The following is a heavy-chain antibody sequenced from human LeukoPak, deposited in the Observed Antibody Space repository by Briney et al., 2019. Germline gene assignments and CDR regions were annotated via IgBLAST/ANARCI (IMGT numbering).Heavy chain of an antibody. CDR1: GGTFSSYA. CDR2: IIPIFGTA. CDR3: ARDYLSVLERALVVVTAILGKDAFDI. J-gene: IGHJ3*02. D-gene: IGHD2-21*02. Sequence: SVKVSCKASGGTFSSYAISWVRQAPGQGLEWMGGIIPIFGTANYAQKFQGRVTITADESTSTAYMELSSLRSEDTAVYYCARDYLSVLERALVVVTAILGKDAFDIWGQGTMVTVSS. V-gene: IGHV1-69*13.